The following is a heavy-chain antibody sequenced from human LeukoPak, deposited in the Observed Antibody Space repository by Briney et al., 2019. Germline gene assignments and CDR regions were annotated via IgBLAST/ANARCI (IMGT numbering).Heavy chain of an antibody. V-gene: IGHV4-39*01. CDR3: VRHYVLHIVGPSW. CDR1: GASISSSNFY. Sequence: PSETLSLTCTVSGASISSSNFYWDWIRQPPGKGREWMGNIYYGETTSYNPSFKSRVTISVDTSKNQFSLKLNSVTAADTAMYFCVRHYVLHIVGPSWWGQGILVTVSS. CDR2: IYYGETT. J-gene: IGHJ4*02. D-gene: IGHD2-21*01.